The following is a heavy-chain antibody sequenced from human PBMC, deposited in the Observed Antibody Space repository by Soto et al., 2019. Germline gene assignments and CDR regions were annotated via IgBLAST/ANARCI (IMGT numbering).Heavy chain of an antibody. D-gene: IGHD3-10*01. Sequence: ASVKVSCKASGYTFTIDGFSWVRQAPGQGLEWMGWISAYNGNTDYTQNLRGRITMTTDTSTSTAYMELRSLTSDDTAVYFCARDFGSGTPFDYWGQGTLVTVSS. V-gene: IGHV1-18*01. J-gene: IGHJ4*02. CDR3: ARDFGSGTPFDY. CDR2: ISAYNGNT. CDR1: GYTFTIDG.